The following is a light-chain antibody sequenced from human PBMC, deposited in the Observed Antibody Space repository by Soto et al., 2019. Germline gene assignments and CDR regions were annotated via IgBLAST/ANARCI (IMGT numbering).Light chain of an antibody. J-gene: IGKJ1*01. V-gene: IGKV3-15*01. CDR1: QSVSSR. Sequence: EIVMTQSPGTLSLSPGERATLSCRASQSVSSRLAWYQQKPGQAPRLLIYGASTRATGIPARFSGSGSGTDFTLTISSLQSEDLAVYYCHQYNNWRTFGQGTKVDI. CDR2: GAS. CDR3: HQYNNWRT.